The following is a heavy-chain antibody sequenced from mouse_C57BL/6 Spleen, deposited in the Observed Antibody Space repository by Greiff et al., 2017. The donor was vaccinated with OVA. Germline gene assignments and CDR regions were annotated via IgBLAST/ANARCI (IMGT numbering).Heavy chain of an antibody. CDR2: INPSTGGT. CDR1: GYSFTGYY. V-gene: IGHV1-42*01. D-gene: IGHD3-3*01. J-gene: IGHJ2*01. Sequence: EVQLVESGPELVKPGASVKISCKASGYSFTGYYMNWVKQSPEKSLEWIGEINPSTGGTTYNQKFKAKATLTVDKSSSTAYMQLKSLTSEDSAVYYCARGGSRAYFDYWGQGTTLTVSS. CDR3: ARGGSRAYFDY.